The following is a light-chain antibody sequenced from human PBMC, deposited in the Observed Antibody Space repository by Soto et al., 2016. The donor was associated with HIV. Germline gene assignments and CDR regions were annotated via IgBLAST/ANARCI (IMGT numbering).Light chain of an antibody. V-gene: IGKV1-5*03. J-gene: IGKJ1*01. CDR1: QSVARW. Sequence: DIQMTQSPPLLSASIGDKINITCRASQSVARWLAWYQQRPGKAPKLLMYKTSMLESGVPSRFSGSGSGTDFTLTIGSLQPEDSATYFCQQYHDYATFGPRDQGRNQ. CDR2: KTS. CDR3: QQYHDYAT.